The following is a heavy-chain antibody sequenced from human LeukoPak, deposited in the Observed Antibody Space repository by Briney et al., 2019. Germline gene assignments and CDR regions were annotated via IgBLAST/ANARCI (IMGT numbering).Heavy chain of an antibody. Sequence: GASVKVSCKASGGTFSSYAISWVRQAPGQGLEWMGGIIPIFGTANYAQKFQGRVTITADESTSTAYMELSSLRSEDTAVHYCARVKSTEQQENWFDPWGQGTLVTVSS. D-gene: IGHD6-13*01. CDR3: ARVKSTEQQENWFDP. J-gene: IGHJ5*02. CDR2: IIPIFGTA. V-gene: IGHV1-69*13. CDR1: GGTFSSYA.